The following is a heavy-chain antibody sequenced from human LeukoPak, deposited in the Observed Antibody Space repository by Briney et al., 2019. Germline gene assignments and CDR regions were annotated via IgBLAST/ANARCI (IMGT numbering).Heavy chain of an antibody. D-gene: IGHD5-18*01. J-gene: IGHJ6*02. CDR2: IIPIFGTA. V-gene: IGHV1-69*01. CDR3: ARGGLNTAMAIHYYYYGMDV. CDR1: GGTFSSYA. Sequence: GASVKVSCKASGGTFSSYAISWVRQAPGQGLEWMGGIIPIFGTANYAQKFQGRVTITADESTSTAYMELSSLRSEDTAVYYCARGGLNTAMAIHYYYYGMDVWGQGTTVTVSS.